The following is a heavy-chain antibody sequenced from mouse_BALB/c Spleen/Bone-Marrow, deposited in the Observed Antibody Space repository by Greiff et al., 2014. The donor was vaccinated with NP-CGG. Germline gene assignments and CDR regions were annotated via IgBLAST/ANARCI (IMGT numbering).Heavy chain of an antibody. J-gene: IGHJ2*01. D-gene: IGHD4-1*01. CDR2: IDPEIGNT. CDR3: ARLFGTRDFDY. Sequence: DVKLVEPGAELVRPGALVKLSCKASGFNIKDYFMHWVKQRPEQGLEWIGWIDPEIGNTLYDPKFQGKASITADTSSNTAYLQLSSLTSEDTAVYYCARLFGTRDFDYWGQGTTLTVSS. CDR1: GFNIKDYF. V-gene: IGHV14-1*02.